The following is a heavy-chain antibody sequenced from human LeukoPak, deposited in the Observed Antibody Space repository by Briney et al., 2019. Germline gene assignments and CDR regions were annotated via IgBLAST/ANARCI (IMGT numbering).Heavy chain of an antibody. D-gene: IGHD1-20*01. Sequence: SETLSLTCTVSGGSISGYYWSWIRQPAGKGLEWIGRIYPSGSTNYNPSLTSRVTMSVDTSKNQFSLKLNSVTAADTAVYYCARGSYITGTPLFDYWGQGTLVTVSS. CDR1: GGSISGYY. V-gene: IGHV4-4*07. J-gene: IGHJ4*02. CDR2: IYPSGST. CDR3: ARGSYITGTPLFDY.